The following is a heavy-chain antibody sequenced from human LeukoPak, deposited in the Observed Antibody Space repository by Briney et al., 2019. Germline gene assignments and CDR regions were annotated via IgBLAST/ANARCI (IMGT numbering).Heavy chain of an antibody. CDR3: ARVARPMTTVTYLDY. D-gene: IGHD4-17*01. CDR1: GGSISSYY. CDR2: IYYSGST. V-gene: IGHV4-59*01. Sequence: SSETLSLTCTVSGGSISSYYWSWIRQPPGKGLEWIGYIYYSGSTNYNPSLKSRVTISVDTSKNQISLKLSSVTAADTAVYYCARVARPMTTVTYLDYWGQGTLVTVSS. J-gene: IGHJ4*02.